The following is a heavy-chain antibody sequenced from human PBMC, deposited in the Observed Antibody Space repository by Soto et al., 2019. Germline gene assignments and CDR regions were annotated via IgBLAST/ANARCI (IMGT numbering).Heavy chain of an antibody. J-gene: IGHJ6*02. CDR2: IYYSGST. Sequence: SETLSLTCTFSVGSVSSGSYYCSWIRQPPWKGLEWIGYIYYSGSTNYNPSLKSRVTISVDTSKNQFSLKLSSVTAADTAVYYCARGRSRSWNYYGMDVGGQGNTVTVS. D-gene: IGHD6-13*01. V-gene: IGHV4-61*01. CDR1: VGSVSSGSYY. CDR3: ARGRSRSWNYYGMDV.